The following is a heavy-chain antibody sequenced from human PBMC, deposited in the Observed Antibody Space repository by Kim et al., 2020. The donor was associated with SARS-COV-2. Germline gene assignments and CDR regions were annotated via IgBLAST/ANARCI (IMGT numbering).Heavy chain of an antibody. CDR3: ARGLDSSGWYASYFDY. V-gene: IGHV1-8*01. CDR1: GYTFTSYD. D-gene: IGHD6-19*01. CDR2: MNPNSGNT. Sequence: ASVKVSCKASGYTFTSYDINWVRQATGQGLEWMGWMNPNSGNTGYAQKFQGRVTMTRNTSISTAYMELSSLRSEDTAVYYCARGLDSSGWYASYFDYWGQGTLVTVSS. J-gene: IGHJ4*02.